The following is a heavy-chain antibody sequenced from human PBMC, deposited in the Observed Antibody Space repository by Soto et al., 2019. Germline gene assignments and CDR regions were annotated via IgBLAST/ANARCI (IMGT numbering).Heavy chain of an antibody. J-gene: IGHJ6*02. D-gene: IGHD3-3*01. CDR1: GFTFDDYT. CDR2: ISWDGGST. CDR3: AKDRGDVWSVYQDGYYYYYGMSV. V-gene: IGHV3-43*01. Sequence: GGSLRLSCAASGFTFDDYTMHWVRQAPGKGLEWVSLISWDGGSTYYADSVKGGFTISRDNSKNSLYLQMNSLRTEDTALYYCAKDRGDVWSVYQDGYYYYYGMSVWGQGTTGPVSS.